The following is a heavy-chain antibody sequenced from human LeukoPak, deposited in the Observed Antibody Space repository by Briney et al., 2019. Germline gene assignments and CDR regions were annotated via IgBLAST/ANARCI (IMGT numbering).Heavy chain of an antibody. D-gene: IGHD2-15*01. CDR1: GDSIGGYY. CDR2: VYQRGST. J-gene: IGHJ5*02. Sequence: SDTLSLNCTVFGDSIGGYYWSWIRQPPGKGLEWIGYVYQRGSTNYNPSLKSRVLISADRSKNHFSLRLTSVTAADTAVYYCARTLGYCCGGTCYNYFDPWGQGTLVTVSS. V-gene: IGHV4-59*08. CDR3: ARTLGYCCGGTCYNYFDP.